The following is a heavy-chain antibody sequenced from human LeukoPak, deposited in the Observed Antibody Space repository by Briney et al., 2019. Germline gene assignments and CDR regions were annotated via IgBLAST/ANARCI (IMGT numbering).Heavy chain of an antibody. CDR3: ARERTDYYDSSGFN. Sequence: GGSLRLSCAASGFTFSSYEMNWVRQAPGKGLEWVSYISGSGRTIYYANSVKGRFTISRDNAKNSLYLQMNSLRADDTAVYYCARERTDYYDSSGFNWGQGTLVTVSS. D-gene: IGHD3-22*01. V-gene: IGHV3-48*03. J-gene: IGHJ4*02. CDR2: ISGSGRTI. CDR1: GFTFSSYE.